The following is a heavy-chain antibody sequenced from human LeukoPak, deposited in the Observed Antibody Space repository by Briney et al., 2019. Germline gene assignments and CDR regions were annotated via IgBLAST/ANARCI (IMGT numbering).Heavy chain of an antibody. CDR3: ARGPLTSSSSTSYYYYGMDV. Sequence: SETLSLTCTVSGGSISSYYWSWIRQPPGKGLEWIGEINHSGSTNYNPSLKSRVTISVDTSRNQFSLKLSSVTAADAAVYYCARGPLTSSSSTSYYYYGMDVWGQGTTVTVSS. J-gene: IGHJ6*02. D-gene: IGHD6-6*01. CDR2: INHSGST. CDR1: GGSISSYY. V-gene: IGHV4-34*01.